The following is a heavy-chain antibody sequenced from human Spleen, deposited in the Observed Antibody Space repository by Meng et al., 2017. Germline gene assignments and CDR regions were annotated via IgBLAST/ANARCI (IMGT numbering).Heavy chain of an antibody. Sequence: QVHLHQSGPGLVKPSQTSSFTCAISGDSVSSNIGAWNWIRQSPSRGLEWLGRTYYRSKWYNEYAVSVKSRITINPDTSKNQLSLQLSSVTPEDTAVYYCARGVTTFDYWGQGTLVTSPQ. CDR1: GDSVSSNIGA. J-gene: IGHJ4*02. CDR2: TYYRSKWYN. D-gene: IGHD4-17*01. V-gene: IGHV6-1*01. CDR3: ARGVTTFDY.